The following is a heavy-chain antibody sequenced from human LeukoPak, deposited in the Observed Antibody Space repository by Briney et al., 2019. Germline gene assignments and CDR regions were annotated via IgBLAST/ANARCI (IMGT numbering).Heavy chain of an antibody. V-gene: IGHV4-39*01. J-gene: IGHJ4*02. CDR1: GGSISSSSYY. D-gene: IGHD3-10*01. Sequence: SETLSLTCTVSGGSISSSSYYWGWIRQPPGKGLEWIGSIYYSGSTYYNPSLKSRVTISVDTSKNQFSLKLSSVTAADTAVYYCARITRWGLNDYWGQGTLVTVSS. CDR3: ARITRWGLNDY. CDR2: IYYSGST.